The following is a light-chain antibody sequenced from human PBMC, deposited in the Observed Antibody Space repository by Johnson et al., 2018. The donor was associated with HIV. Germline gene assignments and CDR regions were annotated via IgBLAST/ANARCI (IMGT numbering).Light chain of an antibody. Sequence: QSVLTQPPSVSAAPGQKVTISCSGSSSSIGNNYVSWYQQLPGTAPKLLIYENNKRPSGIPARFSGSKSGTSATLGITGLQTGDEADYYCGTWASSLCAAYVFGTGTKVTVL. J-gene: IGLJ1*01. CDR1: SSSIGNNY. V-gene: IGLV1-51*02. CDR3: GTWASSLCAAYV. CDR2: ENN.